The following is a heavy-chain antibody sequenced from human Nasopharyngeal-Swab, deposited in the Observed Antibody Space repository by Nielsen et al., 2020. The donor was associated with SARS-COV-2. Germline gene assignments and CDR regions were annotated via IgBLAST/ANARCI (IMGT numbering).Heavy chain of an antibody. J-gene: IGHJ5*02. CDR1: GGSISSGVYY. Sequence: SETLPLTCTVSGGSISSGVYYWSWIRQPPGKGLAWIGYIYYSGSTYYNPSLKSRVTISVDTSKNQFSLKLSSVTAADTAVYYCARAGPLRYFDWLHNWFDPWGQGTRVTVSS. CDR3: ARAGPLRYFDWLHNWFDP. V-gene: IGHV4-30-4*01. CDR2: IYYSGST. D-gene: IGHD3-9*01.